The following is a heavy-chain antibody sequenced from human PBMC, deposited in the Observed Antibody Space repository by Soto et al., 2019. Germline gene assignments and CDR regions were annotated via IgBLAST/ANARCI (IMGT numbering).Heavy chain of an antibody. CDR3: ARGFRIMITFGGVHFDY. CDR2: IYYTGST. J-gene: IGHJ4*02. D-gene: IGHD3-16*01. Sequence: PSETLSLTCTVSGGSISSYYWSWIRQPPGRGLEWIGNIYYTGSTNYNPSLKSRVTISVDTSKNQFSLKLSSVTAADTAVYYCARGFRIMITFGGVHFDYWGQGTLVTVSS. V-gene: IGHV4-59*12. CDR1: GGSISSYY.